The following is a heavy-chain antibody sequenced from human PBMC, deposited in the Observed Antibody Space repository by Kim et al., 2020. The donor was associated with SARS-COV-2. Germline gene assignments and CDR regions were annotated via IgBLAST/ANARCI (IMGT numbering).Heavy chain of an antibody. D-gene: IGHD2-8*01. Sequence: SETLSLTCGVSGDSVIGNNYWGWIRQPPGKGLEWIASIHYSGSTYYSPSLKSRATISLDKSANQFSLMLSAVTAADTAVYYCAGLQYAGYPPHYFDQWGQGNLVTVSS. CDR1: GDSVIGNNY. CDR2: IHYSGST. V-gene: IGHV4-39*01. J-gene: IGHJ4*02. CDR3: AGLQYAGYPPHYFDQ.